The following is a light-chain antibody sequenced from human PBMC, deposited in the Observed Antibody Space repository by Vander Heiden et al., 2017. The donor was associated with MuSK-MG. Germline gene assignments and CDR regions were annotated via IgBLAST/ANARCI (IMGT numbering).Light chain of an antibody. V-gene: IGKV4-1*01. Sequence: DIVMTQSPDSLAVSLGERATLNCTSSQTILDRSNNKNSLAWFRQYPGQPPRLLIYWASTRGAGVPDRISGSGSGTGFTLTIDSLQVEDVAVYYCQQYYSMPYTFGRGDQPGDQT. J-gene: IGKJ2*01. CDR2: WAS. CDR3: QQYYSMPYT. CDR1: QTILDRSNNKNS.